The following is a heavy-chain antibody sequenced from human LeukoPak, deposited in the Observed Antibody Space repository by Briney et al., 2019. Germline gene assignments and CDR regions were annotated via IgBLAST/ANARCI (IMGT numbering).Heavy chain of an antibody. CDR1: GFTVSSNY. Sequence: GGSLRLSCAASGFTVSSNYMSWVRQAPGKGLEWVSVIYSGGSTYYADSVKGRFTISRDNSKNTLYLQMNSLRAEDTAVYYCARDRSSRSYYDSSGYAPVDYWGQGTLVTVSS. J-gene: IGHJ4*02. CDR3: ARDRSSRSYYDSSGYAPVDY. D-gene: IGHD3-22*01. CDR2: IYSGGST. V-gene: IGHV3-53*01.